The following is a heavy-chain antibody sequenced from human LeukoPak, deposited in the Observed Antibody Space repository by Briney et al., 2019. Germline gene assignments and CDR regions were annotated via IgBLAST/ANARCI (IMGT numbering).Heavy chain of an antibody. Sequence: ASVKVSCKASGGTFSSYAISWVRQAPGQGLEWMGGIIPIFGTANYAQKFQGRVTITADESTSTAYMELSSLRSEDTAVYYCARTDKWELLSWFDPWGQGTLVTVSS. V-gene: IGHV1-69*13. CDR1: GGTFSSYA. D-gene: IGHD1-26*01. J-gene: IGHJ5*02. CDR3: ARTDKWELLSWFDP. CDR2: IIPIFGTA.